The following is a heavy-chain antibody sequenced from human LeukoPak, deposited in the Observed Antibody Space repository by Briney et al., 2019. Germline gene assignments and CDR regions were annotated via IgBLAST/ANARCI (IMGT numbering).Heavy chain of an antibody. CDR2: VYYSGST. V-gene: IGHV4-59*08. D-gene: IGHD2-2*01. J-gene: IGHJ5*01. CDR3: ASSPRLTTSWFPFDS. CDR1: GDSFSNYY. Sequence: KTSETLSLTCSVSGDSFSNYYWTWIRQPPGKGLEWIGYVYYSGSTNYNPSLKTRLHLSVDTSKNRFSLKLSSVTAADTAVYYCASSPRLTTSWFPFDSWGHGTLVTVSS.